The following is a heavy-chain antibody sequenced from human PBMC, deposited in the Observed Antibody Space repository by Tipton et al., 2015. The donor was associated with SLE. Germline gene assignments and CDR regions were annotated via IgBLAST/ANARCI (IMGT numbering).Heavy chain of an antibody. Sequence: TLSLTCTVSGDSISSHSYYWGWIRQPPGKGLEWIGSIYYSGSTYYNPSLKSRVSISVETSKNQFSLKLTSVTAADTALYYCVRQFRSSGYSLYYFDYWGQGSLVTVSS. V-gene: IGHV4-39*01. J-gene: IGHJ4*02. CDR2: IYYSGST. D-gene: IGHD3-22*01. CDR3: VRQFRSSGYSLYYFDY. CDR1: GDSISSHSYY.